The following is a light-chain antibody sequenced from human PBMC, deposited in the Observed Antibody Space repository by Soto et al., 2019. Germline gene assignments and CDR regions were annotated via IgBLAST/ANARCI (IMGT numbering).Light chain of an antibody. CDR1: SSDVGAYNY. CDR3: SSKRGRNSYV. CDR2: EVS. V-gene: IGLV2-8*01. J-gene: IGLJ1*01. Sequence: QSALTQPPSAPGSPGQSVTISCTGTSSDVGAYNYVSWYQQHPGKAPKLIIYEVSKRPSGVPDRFSGSKSGNTASLTVSGLQTEDEADYYCSSKRGRNSYVFGTGTKVTVL.